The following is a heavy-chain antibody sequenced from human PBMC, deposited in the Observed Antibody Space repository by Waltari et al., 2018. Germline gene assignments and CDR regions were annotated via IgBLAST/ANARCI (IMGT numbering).Heavy chain of an antibody. Sequence: EVQLVESGGGLVQPGGSLRLSCAASGFTVSSNYMSWVRQATGKGLEWGSVLYSGGSTYYANSLKGRFTISRDNSKNMLYLQMNSLRAEDTAVYYCARGGGYDILTGYRGMDVWGQGTTVTVSS. V-gene: IGHV3-66*02. CDR3: ARGGGYDILTGYRGMDV. D-gene: IGHD3-9*01. CDR1: GFTVSSNY. J-gene: IGHJ6*02. CDR2: LYSGGST.